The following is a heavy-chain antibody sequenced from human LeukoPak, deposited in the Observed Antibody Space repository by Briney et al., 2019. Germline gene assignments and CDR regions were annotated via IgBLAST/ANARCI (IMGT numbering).Heavy chain of an antibody. J-gene: IGHJ4*02. CDR2: ISGSGGST. V-gene: IGHV3-23*01. CDR3: AKGVAAGLDN. D-gene: IGHD6-19*01. Sequence: GGSLRLSCAASGFTFSSYAMNWVRQTPGKGLEYVSGISGSGGSTYYADPVKGRFTISRDNSKNTLHLEMNSLRAEDTAVYYCAKGVAAGLDNWGQGTLVTVSS. CDR1: GFTFSSYA.